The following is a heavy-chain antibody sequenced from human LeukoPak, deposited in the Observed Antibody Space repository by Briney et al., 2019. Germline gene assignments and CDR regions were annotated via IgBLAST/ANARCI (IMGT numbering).Heavy chain of an antibody. J-gene: IGHJ5*02. D-gene: IGHD4-17*01. Sequence: PSETLSLTRIVSGGSISSSSYYWGWIRQPPGKGLEWIGSIYYSGSTYYNPSLKSRVTISVDTSKNQFSLKLSSVTAADTAVYYCARDDYAASFDPWGQGTLVTVSS. V-gene: IGHV4-39*07. CDR1: GGSISSSSYY. CDR2: IYYSGST. CDR3: ARDDYAASFDP.